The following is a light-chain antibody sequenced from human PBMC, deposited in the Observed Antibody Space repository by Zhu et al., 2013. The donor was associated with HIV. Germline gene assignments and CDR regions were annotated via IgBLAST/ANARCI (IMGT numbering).Light chain of an antibody. CDR3: QQYGNSPT. J-gene: IGKJ1*01. Sequence: TVLTQSPGTLSLSPGERATLSCRASQSVKNNYVAWYHQKPGQAPRLLIYAASNRATGIPDRFSGSASGTDFTLTISRLEPEDFAVYFCQQYGNSPTFGQGTKVEIK. V-gene: IGKV3-20*01. CDR1: QSVKNNY. CDR2: AAS.